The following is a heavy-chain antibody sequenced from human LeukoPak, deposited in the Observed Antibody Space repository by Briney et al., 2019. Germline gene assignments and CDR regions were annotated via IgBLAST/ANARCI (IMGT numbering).Heavy chain of an antibody. CDR3: AKVDTPRVFLDYFDY. CDR2: ISGSGGST. Sequence: GGSLRLSCAASGFTFSSYAMSWVRQAPGKGLEWVSAISGSGGSTYYADSVKGRFTISRDNSKNTLYLQMNSLRAEDTAVYYCAKVDTPRVFLDYFDYWGQGTLVTVSS. D-gene: IGHD3-3*01. CDR1: GFTFSSYA. J-gene: IGHJ4*02. V-gene: IGHV3-23*01.